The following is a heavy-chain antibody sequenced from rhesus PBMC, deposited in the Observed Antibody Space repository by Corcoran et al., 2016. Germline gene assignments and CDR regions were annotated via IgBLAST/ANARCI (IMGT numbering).Heavy chain of an antibody. D-gene: IGHD3-3*01. V-gene: IGHV4S10*01. Sequence: QVQLQESGPGVVKPSETLSLTCAVSGGSISDSYRWSWIRQPPGKGLEWIGSLYGNSTDTNNNPSLKSRVTLSKDTSKNQCSWKLSSVTAADTAVYYCARDEDDWLPLSGLDSWGQGVVVTVSS. CDR1: GGSISDSYR. J-gene: IGHJ6*01. CDR3: ARDEDDWLPLSGLDS. CDR2: LYGNSTDT.